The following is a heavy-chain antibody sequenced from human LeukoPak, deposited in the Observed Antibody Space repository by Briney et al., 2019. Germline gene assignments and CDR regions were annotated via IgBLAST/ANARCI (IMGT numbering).Heavy chain of an antibody. Sequence: SETLSLTCTLSDGSIGIHSWCWIRQPPGKGLEWNEQINHSHSTNYIPYLKSRVTISVDTSKIQFSLKLSSLTAADTAVYYCARSKYSSGCFDYWGQETLVSVSS. V-gene: IGHV4-34*01. D-gene: IGHD6-19*01. CDR1: DGSIGIHS. CDR3: ARSKYSSGCFDY. CDR2: INHSHST. J-gene: IGHJ4*02.